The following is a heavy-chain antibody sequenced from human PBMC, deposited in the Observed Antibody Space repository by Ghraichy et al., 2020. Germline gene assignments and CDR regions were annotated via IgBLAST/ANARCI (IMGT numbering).Heavy chain of an antibody. J-gene: IGHJ3*01. CDR3: ASAWGLHDDFYL. CDR2: ISDTGDVT. CDR1: GFTFSHFS. D-gene: IGHD1-26*01. Sequence: GGSLRLSCTASGFTFSHFSMTWVRQAPGKGLEWVSIISDTGDVTYSADSVRGRFTISRDNDKNTLYLQMDSLSAEDTAVYYCASAWGLHDDFYLCGQGTMVSVSS. V-gene: IGHV3-23*01.